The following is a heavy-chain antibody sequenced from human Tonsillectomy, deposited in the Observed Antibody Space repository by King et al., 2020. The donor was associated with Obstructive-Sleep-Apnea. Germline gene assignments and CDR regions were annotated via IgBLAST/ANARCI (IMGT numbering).Heavy chain of an antibody. CDR3: ARAGLRGRSWYRCDS. D-gene: IGHD6-13*01. J-gene: IGHJ5*01. V-gene: IGHV1-2*02. CDR1: GYTFTDYY. CDR2: INPNSGGT. Sequence: VQLVESGAEVKKPGASMKVSCKASGYTFTDYYLHWVRQAPGQDLEWMGWINPNSGGTNYAQKFQGRVTMTSDTSMSTAYMEMSSLRSDDAAVYYCARAGLRGRSWYRCDSWGEGTLVTVCS.